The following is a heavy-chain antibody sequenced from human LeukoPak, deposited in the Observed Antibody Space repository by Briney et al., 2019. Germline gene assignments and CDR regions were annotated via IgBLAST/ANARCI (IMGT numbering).Heavy chain of an antibody. J-gene: IGHJ4*02. V-gene: IGHV4-4*07. Sequence: LETLSLTCTVSGGSISSYYWSWIRQPAGKGLEWIGRIYTSGSTNYNPSLKSRVTMSVDTSKNQFSLKLSSVTAADTAVYYCARQDYYGSGSYYPFDYWGQGTLVTVSS. CDR1: GGSISSYY. D-gene: IGHD3-10*01. CDR2: IYTSGST. CDR3: ARQDYYGSGSYYPFDY.